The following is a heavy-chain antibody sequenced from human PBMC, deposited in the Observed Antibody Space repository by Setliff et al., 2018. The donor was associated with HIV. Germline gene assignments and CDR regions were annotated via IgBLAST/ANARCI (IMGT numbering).Heavy chain of an antibody. Sequence: ASVKVSCKASGYTFTSFDIIWVRQAPGQGLEWMGWMNPNSGNTGYARKFQGRITMTRNTSITTAYMELSSLGSEDTAVYYCARVIGYFSGWYLKYWGQGTPVTVSS. CDR3: ARVIGYFSGWYLKY. CDR2: MNPNSGNT. D-gene: IGHD6-19*01. V-gene: IGHV1-8*02. J-gene: IGHJ4*02. CDR1: GYTFTSFD.